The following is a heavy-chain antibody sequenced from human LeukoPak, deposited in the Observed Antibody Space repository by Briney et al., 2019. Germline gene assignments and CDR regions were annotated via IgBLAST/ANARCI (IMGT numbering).Heavy chain of an antibody. J-gene: IGHJ6*03. CDR3: ARGGSGYDYLYYYYYYMDV. D-gene: IGHD5-12*01. Sequence: WASVTVSCKASGYTFTSYDINWVRQAPGQGLEWMGWMNPNSGNTGYAQKFQGRVTMTRNTSISTAYMELSSLRSEDTAVYYCARGGSGYDYLYYYYYYMDVWGKGTTVTISS. V-gene: IGHV1-8*01. CDR1: GYTFTSYD. CDR2: MNPNSGNT.